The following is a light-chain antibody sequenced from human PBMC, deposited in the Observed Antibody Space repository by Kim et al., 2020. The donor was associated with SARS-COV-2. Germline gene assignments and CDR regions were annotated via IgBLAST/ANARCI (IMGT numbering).Light chain of an antibody. J-gene: IGLJ2*01. V-gene: IGLV3-19*01. CDR1: SLRRYY. CDR3: NSRDSSGNVV. CDR2: GKN. Sequence: AMGQTVKIKCQGDSLRRYYASWYQQKPGQAPVLVIYGKNNRPSGIPDRFSGSSSGNTASLTITGAQAEDEADYYCNSRDSSGNVVFGGGTQLTVL.